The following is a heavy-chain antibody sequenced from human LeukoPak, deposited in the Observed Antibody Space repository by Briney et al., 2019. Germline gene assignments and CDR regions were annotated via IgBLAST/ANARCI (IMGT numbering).Heavy chain of an antibody. CDR3: ATNYDGVLNDAFDI. V-gene: IGHV4-59*08. D-gene: IGHD4-23*01. CDR1: GGSINKYY. J-gene: IGHJ3*02. Sequence: PSETLSLTCTVSGGSINKYYWSRLRQPPGKGLEWIGYFYYVGSTNSNPSLKSRVTISMDTSKSQVSLKLSSVTAADTAVYYCATNYDGVLNDAFDIWGQGIMVAVSS. CDR2: FYYVGST.